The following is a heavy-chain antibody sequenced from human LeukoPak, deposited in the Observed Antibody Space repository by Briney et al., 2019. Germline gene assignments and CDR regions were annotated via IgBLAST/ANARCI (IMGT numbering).Heavy chain of an antibody. V-gene: IGHV3-21*01. Sequence: PGGSLRLSCAASGFTFSSYSMNWVRQAPGKGLEWVSSISSSSSYIYYADSVKGRFTISRDNAKNSLYLQMNSLRAEDTAVYYCAGGLYCSGGSCQAFDYWGQGTLVTVSS. J-gene: IGHJ4*02. CDR1: GFTFSSYS. CDR3: AGGLYCSGGSCQAFDY. CDR2: ISSSSSYI. D-gene: IGHD2-15*01.